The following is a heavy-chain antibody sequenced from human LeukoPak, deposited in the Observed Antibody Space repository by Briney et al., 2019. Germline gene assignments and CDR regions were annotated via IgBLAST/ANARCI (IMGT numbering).Heavy chain of an antibody. J-gene: IGHJ3*02. CDR3: ARSGGSYYDAFDI. CDR1: GFSVRTSY. Sequence: GGSLRLSCVGSGFSVRTSYMSWVRQAPGKGLEWLAAINIDGSTYYADSVKGRFTISRDNSKNTLYLQMNSLRAEDTAVYYCARSGGSYYDAFDIWGQGTMVTVSS. V-gene: IGHV3-53*05. D-gene: IGHD1-26*01. CDR2: INIDGST.